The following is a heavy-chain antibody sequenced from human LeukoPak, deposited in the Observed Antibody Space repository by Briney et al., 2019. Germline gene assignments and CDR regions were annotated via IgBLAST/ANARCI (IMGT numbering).Heavy chain of an antibody. J-gene: IGHJ5*02. Sequence: PSQTLSLTCTVSGGSISSGDYYWSWIRQPPGKGLEWIGYIYYSGSTYYNQSLKSRVTISVDTYKYQFSLKLSSVTAAVTAGYYCGRGDYYGSGSYHWGQGTLVTVSS. CDR3: GRGDYYGSGSYH. D-gene: IGHD3-10*01. CDR2: IYYSGST. V-gene: IGHV4-30-4*08. CDR1: GGSISSGDYY.